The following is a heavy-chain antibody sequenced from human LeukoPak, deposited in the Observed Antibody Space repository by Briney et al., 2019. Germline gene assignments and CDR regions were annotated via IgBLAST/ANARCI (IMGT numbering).Heavy chain of an antibody. Sequence: GGSLRLSCVASGFTFSSNAMHWVRQAPGKGLESVSAISCDGSTTYYANSVKDRFTISRDNSKNTLYLQMGSLRAEDMAVYYCAREDPPGSSWFDYGGQGTLVTVSS. J-gene: IGHJ4*02. D-gene: IGHD6-13*01. V-gene: IGHV3-64*01. CDR1: GFTFSSNA. CDR3: AREDPPGSSWFDY. CDR2: ISCDGSTT.